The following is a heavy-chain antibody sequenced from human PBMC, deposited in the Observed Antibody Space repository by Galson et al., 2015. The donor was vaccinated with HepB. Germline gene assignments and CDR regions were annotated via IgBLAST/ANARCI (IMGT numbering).Heavy chain of an antibody. CDR2: ISYDGSNK. CDR3: AKDSYYYGSGRRGMDV. V-gene: IGHV3-30*18. D-gene: IGHD3-10*01. CDR1: GFTFSSYG. J-gene: IGHJ6*02. Sequence: SLRLSCAASGFTFSSYGMHWVRQAPGKGLEWVAVISYDGSNKYYADSVKGRFTISRDNSKNTLYLQMNSLRAEDTAVYYCAKDSYYYGSGRRGMDVWGQGTTVTVSS.